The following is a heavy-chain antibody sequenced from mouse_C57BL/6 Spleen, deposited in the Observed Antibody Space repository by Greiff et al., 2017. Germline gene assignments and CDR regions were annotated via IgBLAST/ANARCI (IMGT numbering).Heavy chain of an antibody. Sequence: EVKLVESGAELVRPGASVKLSCTASGFNIKDDYMHWVKQRPEQGLEWIGWIDPENGDTEYASKFQGKATITADTSSNTAYLQLSSLTSEDTAVYYCTTSTTVVASYYAMDYWGQGTSVTVSS. V-gene: IGHV14-4*01. CDR2: IDPENGDT. D-gene: IGHD1-1*01. J-gene: IGHJ4*01. CDR1: GFNIKDDY. CDR3: TTSTTVVASYYAMDY.